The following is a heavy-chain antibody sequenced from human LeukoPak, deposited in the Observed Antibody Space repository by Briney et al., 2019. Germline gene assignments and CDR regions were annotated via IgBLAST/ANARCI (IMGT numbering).Heavy chain of an antibody. D-gene: IGHD3-16*02. CDR1: GFTFSVYY. V-gene: IGHV3-11*01. J-gene: IGHJ4*02. Sequence: GGSLRLSCAASGFTFSVYYMTWIRQAPGKGLEWVSYISSSAGTIYYGDSVKGRFTISRDNAKNSLYLQMDSLRAEDTAVYYCARGSYDYVWGNYRYSSPGDYWGQGTLVTVSS. CDR2: ISSSAGTI. CDR3: ARGSYDYVWGNYRYSSPGDY.